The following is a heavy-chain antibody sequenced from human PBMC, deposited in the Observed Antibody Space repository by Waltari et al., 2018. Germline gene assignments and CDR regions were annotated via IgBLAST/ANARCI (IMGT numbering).Heavy chain of an antibody. D-gene: IGHD2-15*01. CDR3: ARRRGGGYWYFDL. J-gene: IGHJ2*01. CDR1: GFTFRPYW. CDR2: IKQNGREK. V-gene: IGHV3-7*01. Sequence: EVQLVESGGGLVQPGGSLRLSCGGSGFTFRPYWMSWVRHSPGKGLEWVANIKQNGREKSYVDSVKGRFIISRDDAQNSLYLQLNSLRAEDTAVYYCARRRGGGYWYFDLWGRGTLVTVSS.